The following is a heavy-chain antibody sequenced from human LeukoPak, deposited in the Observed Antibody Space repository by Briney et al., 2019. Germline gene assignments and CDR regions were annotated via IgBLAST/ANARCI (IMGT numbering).Heavy chain of an antibody. CDR1: GYTFTSYG. CDR2: ISAYNGNT. Sequence: GASVKVSCKASGYTFTSYGISWVRQAPGQGLEWMGWISAYNGNTNYAQKLQGRVTMTTDTSTSTAYMELRSLRSDDTAVYYCARGPVASTVATWFDPWGQGTLVTVSS. D-gene: IGHD4-11*01. CDR3: ARGPVASTVATWFDP. V-gene: IGHV1-18*01. J-gene: IGHJ5*02.